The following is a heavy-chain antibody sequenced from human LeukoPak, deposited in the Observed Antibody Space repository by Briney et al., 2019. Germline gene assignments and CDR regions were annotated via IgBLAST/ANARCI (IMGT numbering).Heavy chain of an antibody. CDR1: GFTFDDYA. V-gene: IGHV3-9*01. CDR2: ISWNSGSI. Sequence: GGSLRLSCAASGFTFDDYAMHWVRQAPGKGLEWVSGISWNSGSIGYADSVKGRFTISRDNAKNSLYLQMNSLRAEDTALYYCAKAPAYYYDSSGQSYYFDYWGQGTLVTVSS. J-gene: IGHJ4*02. D-gene: IGHD3-22*01. CDR3: AKAPAYYYDSSGQSYYFDY.